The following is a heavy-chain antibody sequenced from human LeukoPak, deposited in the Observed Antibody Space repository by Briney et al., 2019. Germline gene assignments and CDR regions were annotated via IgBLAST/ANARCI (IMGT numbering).Heavy chain of an antibody. J-gene: IGHJ3*02. D-gene: IGHD3-22*01. Sequence: GGCLRLSCAASGFTFSSYSMNGVRQAPGKGLEWVSSISSSSSDIYYADSVKGRFTISRDNAKNSLYLQINSLRAEDTAVYCCARDPSYYYDSSGSEGDAFDIWGQGTMVTVSS. CDR3: ARDPSYYYDSSGSEGDAFDI. CDR1: GFTFSSYS. CDR2: ISSSSSDI. V-gene: IGHV3-21*01.